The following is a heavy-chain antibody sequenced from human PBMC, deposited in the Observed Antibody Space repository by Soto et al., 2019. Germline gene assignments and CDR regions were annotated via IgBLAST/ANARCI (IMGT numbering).Heavy chain of an antibody. J-gene: IGHJ6*03. D-gene: IGHD2-8*01. CDR1: GFTFSSYA. CDR3: AKSIRAVLRTNMDV. CDR2: ISGSGGST. Sequence: PGGSLRLSCAASGFTFSSYAMSWVRQAPGKGLEWVSAISGSGGSTYYADSVKGRFTISRDNSKNTLYLQMNSLRAEDTAVYYCAKSIRAVLRTNMDVWGKGTTVTVSS. V-gene: IGHV3-23*01.